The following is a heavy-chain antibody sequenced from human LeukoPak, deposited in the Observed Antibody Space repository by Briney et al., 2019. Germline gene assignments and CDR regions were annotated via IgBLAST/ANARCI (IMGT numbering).Heavy chain of an antibody. Sequence: GGSLRLSCAASGFTFCSYAMSWVRQAPGKGLQWVSSISGSGGSTYYADSMKGRFTISRDNSKNTLYLQMNSLRAEDTAVYYCAKRFKGSSIAAARRPYNWFDPWGQGTLVTVSS. CDR3: AKRFKGSSIAAARRPYNWFDP. D-gene: IGHD6-13*01. V-gene: IGHV3-23*01. J-gene: IGHJ5*02. CDR2: ISGSGGST. CDR1: GFTFCSYA.